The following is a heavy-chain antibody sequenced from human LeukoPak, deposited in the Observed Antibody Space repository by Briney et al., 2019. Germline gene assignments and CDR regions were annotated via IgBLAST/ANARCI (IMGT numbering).Heavy chain of an antibody. Sequence: ASVKVSCKASGYTFTNSGLNWVRQAPGQGLEWMGWISAYNGNTNYAQKLQGRVTMTTDTSTSTAYMELRSLRSDDTAVYYCARDQYSSSWYGLDYWGQGTLVTVSS. CDR2: ISAYNGNT. CDR1: GYTFTNSG. D-gene: IGHD6-13*01. J-gene: IGHJ4*02. CDR3: ARDQYSSSWYGLDY. V-gene: IGHV1-18*01.